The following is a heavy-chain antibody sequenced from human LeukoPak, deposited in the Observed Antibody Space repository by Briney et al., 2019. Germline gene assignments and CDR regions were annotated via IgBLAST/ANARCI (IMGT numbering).Heavy chain of an antibody. V-gene: IGHV3-9*01. CDR3: AKDTGGNGAYFYAMDV. Sequence: GGSLRLSCVGSGFAFHNYAMHWVRRPPGKGLEWVSAINWNSDTKAYADPVKGRFTISRDRARNSLYLQMDSLRPEGTALYYCAKDTGGNGAYFYAMDVWGQGTSVTVSS. CDR2: INWNSDTK. CDR1: GFAFHNYA. D-gene: IGHD4-23*01. J-gene: IGHJ6*02.